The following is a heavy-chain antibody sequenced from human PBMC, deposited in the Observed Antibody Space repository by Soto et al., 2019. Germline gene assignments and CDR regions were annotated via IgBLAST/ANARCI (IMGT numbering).Heavy chain of an antibody. CDR2: IYPSDSDT. D-gene: IGHD3-3*01. Sequence: PGESLKISCKGSGYSFTNNWISWVRQMPGKGLEWMGSIYPSDSDTKYSPSFQGHVTISADKSISSAYLQWSSLRASDTAMYYCARGGVSTRTFDYWGQGTPVTVAS. CDR3: ARGGVSTRTFDY. J-gene: IGHJ4*02. V-gene: IGHV5-51*01. CDR1: GYSFTNNW.